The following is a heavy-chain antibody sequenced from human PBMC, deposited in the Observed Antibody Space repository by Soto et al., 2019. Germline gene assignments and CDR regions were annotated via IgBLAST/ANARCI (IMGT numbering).Heavy chain of an antibody. CDR1: GFTFSSYG. D-gene: IGHD1-7*01. CDR3: AKDRYNWKYCAYYEGRDV. CDR2: ISYDGSNK. Sequence: HPGGSLRLSCAASGFTFSSYGMHWVRQAPGKGLEWVAVISYDGSNKYYADSVKGRFTISRDNSKSTLYLQMNSLRAEDTAVYYCAKDRYNWKYCAYYEGRDVWGQ. J-gene: IGHJ6*02. V-gene: IGHV3-30*18.